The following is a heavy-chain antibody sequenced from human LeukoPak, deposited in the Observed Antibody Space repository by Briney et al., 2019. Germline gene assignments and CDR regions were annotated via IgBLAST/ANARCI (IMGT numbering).Heavy chain of an antibody. CDR2: ILYDGSDK. CDR3: AKDPGIGLNWFDP. Sequence: GGSLRLSCAASGFSFSSYGMHWVRQAPGKGLEWVAFILYDGSDKYYADSVKGRFTISRDNSKNTLYLQMNSLRAEDTAVYYCAKDPGIGLNWFDPWGQGTLVTVSS. J-gene: IGHJ5*02. D-gene: IGHD6-13*01. CDR1: GFSFSSYG. V-gene: IGHV3-30*02.